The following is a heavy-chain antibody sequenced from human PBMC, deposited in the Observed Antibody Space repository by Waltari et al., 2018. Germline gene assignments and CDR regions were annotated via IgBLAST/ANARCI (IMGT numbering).Heavy chain of an antibody. D-gene: IGHD1-26*01. CDR2: INPNSGGT. V-gene: IGHV1-2*02. CDR1: GYTFTGYY. CDR3: ARKELPRTKRWFDP. J-gene: IGHJ5*02. Sequence: EVKKPGASVKVSCKASGYTFTGYYMHWVRQPPGQGLEWMGWINPNSGGTNYAQKFQGRVTMTRDTSISTAYMELSRLRSDDTAVYYCARKELPRTKRWFDPWGQGTLVTVSS.